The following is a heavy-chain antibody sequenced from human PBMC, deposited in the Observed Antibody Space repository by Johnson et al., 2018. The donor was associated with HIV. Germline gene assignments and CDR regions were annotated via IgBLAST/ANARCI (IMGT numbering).Heavy chain of an antibody. CDR3: ARAWGSRDILTALRGAFDI. CDR2: IRTSSSTI. D-gene: IGHD3-9*01. Sequence: VQLVESGGGLVQPGGSLRLSCAASGFTFSSYWMSWVRQAPGKGLEWISYIRTSSSTIYYADSVKGRFTISRDNSKNTLYLQINSLRAEDTAVYYCARAWGSRDILTALRGAFDIWGQGTVVTVSS. J-gene: IGHJ3*02. CDR1: GFTFSSYW. V-gene: IGHV3-48*01.